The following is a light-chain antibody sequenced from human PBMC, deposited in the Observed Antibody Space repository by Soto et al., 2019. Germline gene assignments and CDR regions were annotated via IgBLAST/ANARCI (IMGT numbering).Light chain of an antibody. CDR1: QGIGHA. J-gene: IGKJ1*01. CDR3: LQDINYPWT. CDR2: GAS. Sequence: AIQMTQSPSSLSASVGHRVTISFLESQGIGHALGWYQQKPGKPPKVLIYGASNLQSGVPPRFSGSGSGTDFTLAISSLQPEDSATYYCLQDINYPWTSGQGTKVDIK. V-gene: IGKV1-6*01.